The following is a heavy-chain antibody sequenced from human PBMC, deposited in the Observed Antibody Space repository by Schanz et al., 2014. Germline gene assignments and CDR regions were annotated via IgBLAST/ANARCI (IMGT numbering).Heavy chain of an antibody. V-gene: IGHV7-4-1*02. CDR2: INTKTGNP. CDR1: GYNFTTYT. D-gene: IGHD2-2*01. CDR3: ARGYCAGTSCPIFDY. Sequence: QVQLVQSGAEVKKPGASVKVSCKASGYNFTTYTMNWVRQAPGQGLEWMGWINTKTGNPTYAQGFTGRFVFSLDTSVSTTHLQITNLKADDTAVYYCARGYCAGTSCPIFDYWGQGTLVTVSS. J-gene: IGHJ4*02.